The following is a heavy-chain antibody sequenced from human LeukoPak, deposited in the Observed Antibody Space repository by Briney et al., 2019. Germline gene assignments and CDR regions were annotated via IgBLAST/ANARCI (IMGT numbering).Heavy chain of an antibody. V-gene: IGHV3-53*01. D-gene: IGHD1-14*01. CDR1: GFTVITND. CDR2: LYSDGNT. Sequence: GGSLRLSCAASGFTVITNDMTWVRQAPGKGLEWVSVLYSDGNTKYADSVQGRFTISRDNSRNTLYLEMNSLSPDDTAVYYCARGVEPLAANTLAYWGQGTLVTVSS. J-gene: IGHJ4*02. CDR3: ARGVEPLAANTLAY.